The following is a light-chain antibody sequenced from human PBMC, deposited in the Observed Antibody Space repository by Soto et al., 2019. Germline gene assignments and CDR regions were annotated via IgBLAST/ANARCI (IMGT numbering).Light chain of an antibody. Sequence: EIVFTQSPGTVSLSPGERATLSCRASQSVSSIYLAWYQKKPGQAPRLLIHDASSRATGIPDRFSGSGSGTDFTLTISSLQPEDFATYYCQQANSCPITFGQGTRLEIK. J-gene: IGKJ5*01. CDR3: QQANSCPIT. V-gene: IGKV3D-20*02. CDR2: DAS. CDR1: QSVSSIY.